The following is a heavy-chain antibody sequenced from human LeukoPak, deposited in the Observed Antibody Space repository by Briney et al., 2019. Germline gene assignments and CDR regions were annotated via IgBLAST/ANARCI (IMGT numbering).Heavy chain of an antibody. CDR3: AKVFGVAVAGTRGFFDY. Sequence: PGGSLRLSCAASGFTFSTYGMHWVRQAPGKGLEGVAFIRYDGSIKYYADSVKGRFTISRDNSKSTLYLQLNSLRAEDTALYYCAKVFGVAVAGTRGFFDYWGQGTLVTVSS. D-gene: IGHD6-19*01. CDR2: IRYDGSIK. CDR1: GFTFSTYG. V-gene: IGHV3-30*02. J-gene: IGHJ4*02.